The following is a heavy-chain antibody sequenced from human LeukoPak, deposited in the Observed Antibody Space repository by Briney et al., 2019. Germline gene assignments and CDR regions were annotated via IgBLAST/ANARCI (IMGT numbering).Heavy chain of an antibody. J-gene: IGHJ4*02. CDR2: SSGSNTI. V-gene: IGHV3-48*02. Sequence: GGSLRLSCAGSGLTLSGFSVNWVRQAPGKGLEWISYSSGSNTISSADSVKGRFTISRDNAKNSLFLQMNSLRDEDTAVYYCVRTGGYSYGPFEYWGQGPLVTVSS. CDR3: VRTGGYSYGPFEY. CDR1: GLTLSGFS. D-gene: IGHD5-18*01.